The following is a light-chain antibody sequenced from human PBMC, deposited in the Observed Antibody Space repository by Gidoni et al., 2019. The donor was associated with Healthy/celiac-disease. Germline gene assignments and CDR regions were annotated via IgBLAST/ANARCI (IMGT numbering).Light chain of an antibody. CDR3: LQSYSTPLT. CDR2: AAS. CDR1: QSISSY. Sequence: DIQMTQLPPSLSASVGDRVTITCRASQSISSYLNWYQQKPGKAPKLLIYAASSLQSGVPSRFSGSGSGTDFTLTISSLQPEDFAAYYCLQSYSTPLTFGGGTKVEIK. J-gene: IGKJ4*01. V-gene: IGKV1-39*01.